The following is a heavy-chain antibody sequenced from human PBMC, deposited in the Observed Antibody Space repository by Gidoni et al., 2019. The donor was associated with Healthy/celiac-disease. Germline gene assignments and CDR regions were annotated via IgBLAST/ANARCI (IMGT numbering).Heavy chain of an antibody. V-gene: IGHV3-48*03. D-gene: IGHD3-16*01. J-gene: IGHJ4*02. CDR3: ARGWTLGGSHFDY. CDR1: GFTFSNYE. Sequence: EVQLVESGGNLVLPGGSLRLSCAASGFTFSNYEMNWVRQAPGKGLEWVSYITGSGSGIYYAESVKGRFTTSRDNDKNSRYLQMDSLRAEDTAVYFCARGWTLGGSHFDYWGQGTLVTVSS. CDR2: ITGSGSGI.